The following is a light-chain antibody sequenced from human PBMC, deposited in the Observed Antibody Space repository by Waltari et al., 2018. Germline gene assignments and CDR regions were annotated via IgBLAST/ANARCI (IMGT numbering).Light chain of an antibody. V-gene: IGLV1-44*01. CDR2: GND. Sequence: QSALTQPPSVSGTPGQRVTISCSTSSSDIGSATVNWYQQLPGTAPKLLIFGNDQRPSGVPDRFSGSKSGTSASLAIRGLQSEDEADYYCAAWDKSLSGLVVGGGTKLTVL. J-gene: IGLJ3*02. CDR3: AAWDKSLSGLV. CDR1: SSDIGSAT.